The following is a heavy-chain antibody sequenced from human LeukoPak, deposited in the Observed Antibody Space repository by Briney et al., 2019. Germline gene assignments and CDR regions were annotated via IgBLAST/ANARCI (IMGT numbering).Heavy chain of an antibody. D-gene: IGHD3-22*01. CDR2: ISTYNSDA. Sequence: GASVKVSYKASGYTFSSYGISWVRQAPGQGLEWVGWISTYNSDANYAQKFQGRVTMTAETSTTTAYMELRSLRSDDTAVYYCARGGLYDSSGYLYPEAYFDYWGQGTLVTVSS. V-gene: IGHV1-18*01. CDR1: GYTFSSYG. CDR3: ARGGLYDSSGYLYPEAYFDY. J-gene: IGHJ4*02.